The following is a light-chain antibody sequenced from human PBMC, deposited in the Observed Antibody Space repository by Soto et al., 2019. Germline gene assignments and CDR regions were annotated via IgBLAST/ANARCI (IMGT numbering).Light chain of an antibody. CDR1: SSDVGGYNY. Sequence: QSALTQPASVSGSPGQWIAISCTGTSSDVGGYNYVSWYQQHPGKAPKLMIYDVSNRPSGVSNRFSGSKSGNTASLTISGLQAEDEADYYCCSYTTSSTYVFGTGTKVTVL. J-gene: IGLJ1*01. V-gene: IGLV2-14*03. CDR2: DVS. CDR3: CSYTTSSTYV.